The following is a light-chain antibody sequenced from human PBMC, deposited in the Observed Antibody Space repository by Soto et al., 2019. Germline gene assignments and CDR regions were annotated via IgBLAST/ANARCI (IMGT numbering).Light chain of an antibody. V-gene: IGKV3-20*01. CDR2: GAS. Sequence: EIVLTQSPGALSLSPGETATLSCGASQSVSSSYLDWYQQKSGQAPRLLIYGASTRATGIPDRFSGSGSGTDFTLTISRLEPEDFAVYYCQQYGSSPRTFGQGTKVEIK. CDR3: QQYGSSPRT. CDR1: QSVSSSY. J-gene: IGKJ1*01.